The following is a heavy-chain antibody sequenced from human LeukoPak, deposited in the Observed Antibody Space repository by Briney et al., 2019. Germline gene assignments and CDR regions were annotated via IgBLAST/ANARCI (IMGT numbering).Heavy chain of an antibody. Sequence: PGGSLRLSCAASGFTFSSYAMSWVRQAPGKGLEWVSAISGSGGSTYYADSVKGRFTISSDNSKNTLYLQMNSLRAEDTAVYYCAKDGGYSCGYRDYWGQGTLVTVSS. CDR3: AKDGGYSCGYRDY. CDR2: ISGSGGST. V-gene: IGHV3-23*01. D-gene: IGHD5-18*01. CDR1: GFTFSSYA. J-gene: IGHJ4*02.